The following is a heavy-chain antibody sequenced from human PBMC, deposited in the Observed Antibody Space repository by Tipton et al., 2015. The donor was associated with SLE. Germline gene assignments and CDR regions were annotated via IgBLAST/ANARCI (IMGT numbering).Heavy chain of an antibody. J-gene: IGHJ3*02. CDR3: ARHVIAVTGTDAFDI. CDR2: SHQSGTT. CDR1: GGSFSGYY. Sequence: TLSLTCAVYGGSFSGYYWSWIRQPPGKGLEWIGESHQSGTTNYHPSFKSRVTISVDTSKNQFSLKLSSVTAADTAVYYCARHVIAVTGTDAFDIWGQGTMVTVSS. V-gene: IGHV4-34*01. D-gene: IGHD6-19*01.